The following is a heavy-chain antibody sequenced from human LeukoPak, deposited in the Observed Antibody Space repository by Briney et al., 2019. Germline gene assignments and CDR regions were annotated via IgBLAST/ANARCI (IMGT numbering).Heavy chain of an antibody. CDR3: ARHLGGWAYGYFVD. Sequence: SETLSLTCTVSGGSISSYYWSWIRQPPGKGLEWIGYIYYSGSTNYNPSLKSRVTISVDTSKNQFSLKLSSVTAADTAVYYCARHLGGWAYGYFVDWGQGTLVTVSS. CDR1: GGSISSYY. D-gene: IGHD3-10*01. V-gene: IGHV4-59*08. J-gene: IGHJ4*02. CDR2: IYYSGST.